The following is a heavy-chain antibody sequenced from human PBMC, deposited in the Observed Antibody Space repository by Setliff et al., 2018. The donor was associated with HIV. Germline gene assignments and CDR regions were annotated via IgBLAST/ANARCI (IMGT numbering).Heavy chain of an antibody. V-gene: IGHV3-23*01. CDR3: AKTSRVREYNSPFDS. J-gene: IGHJ4*02. D-gene: IGHD3-10*01. CDR1: GFTFSSYA. Sequence: GGSLRLSCAASGFTFSSYAMSWVRQAPGKGLEWVSAISGSGGTTYYTDSVKGRFTISRDNSKSTLYLQMNSLRAEDTAIYYCAKTSRVREYNSPFDSWGQGTLVTVS. CDR2: ISGSGGTT.